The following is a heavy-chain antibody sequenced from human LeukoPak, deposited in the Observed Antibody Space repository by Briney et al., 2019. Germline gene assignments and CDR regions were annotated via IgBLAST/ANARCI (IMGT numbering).Heavy chain of an antibody. Sequence: PGRSLRLSCAASGFTFGDYGMHWVRQAPGKGLEWVAVISYDGSNKYYADSVKGRFTISRDNSKNTLYLQMNSLRGEDTAVYYCAKDITYYYDSSGYYPHWGQGTLVTVSS. CDR2: ISYDGSNK. CDR1: GFTFGDYG. CDR3: AKDITYYYDSSGYYPH. D-gene: IGHD3-22*01. J-gene: IGHJ4*02. V-gene: IGHV3-30*18.